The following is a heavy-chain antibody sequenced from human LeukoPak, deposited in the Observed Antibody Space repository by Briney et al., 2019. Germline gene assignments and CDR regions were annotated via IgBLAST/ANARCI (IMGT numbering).Heavy chain of an antibody. J-gene: IGHJ4*02. CDR3: ARGPHYHHSTGHFSY. Sequence: PGRSLRLSCAASGFTFSTYGMDWVRQAPGKGLEWVAVIWYDGSNKYYADSVKDRFTISRDNSKNTLYLQMNSLRAEDTAVYYCARGPHYHHSTGHFSYWGQGTLVTVSS. CDR1: GFTFSTYG. CDR2: IWYDGSNK. V-gene: IGHV3-33*01. D-gene: IGHD3-22*01.